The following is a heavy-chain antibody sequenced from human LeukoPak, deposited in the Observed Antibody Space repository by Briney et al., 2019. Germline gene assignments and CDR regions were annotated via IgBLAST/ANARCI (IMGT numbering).Heavy chain of an antibody. CDR2: ISYDGSNK. D-gene: IGHD3-22*01. Sequence: GGSLRLSCAASGFTFNNAWMTWVRQAPGKGLEWVAVISYDGSNKYFADSVKGRFTISRDNSKNTLYLQMNSLRAEDTAVYYCARDRYYYDSRGQLDYWGQGTLVTVSS. CDR1: GFTFNNAW. CDR3: ARDRYYYDSRGQLDY. V-gene: IGHV3-30-3*01. J-gene: IGHJ4*02.